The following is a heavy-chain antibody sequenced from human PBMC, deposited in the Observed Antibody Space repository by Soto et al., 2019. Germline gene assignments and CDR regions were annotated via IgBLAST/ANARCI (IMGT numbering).Heavy chain of an antibody. CDR2: ISDNGGSRGGT. D-gene: IGHD2-15*01. CDR1: GFTFRTSA. Sequence: EVQLLASGGGLVQPGGSLRLSCIASGFTFRTSAMTWVRQAPGQGLEWVASISDNGGSRGGTYYADSVKGRVTISRDNSKHTLFLQMDSVRGAATAIYFCASATAVVGAALGIWGQWTKVTVSS. J-gene: IGHJ3*02. CDR3: ASATAVVGAALGI. V-gene: IGHV3-23*01.